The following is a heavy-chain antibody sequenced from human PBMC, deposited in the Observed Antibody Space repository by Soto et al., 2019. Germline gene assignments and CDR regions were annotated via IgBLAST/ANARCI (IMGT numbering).Heavy chain of an antibody. CDR1: GFTFSSYA. J-gene: IGHJ6*02. CDR2: ISGSGGST. CDR3: AKAPDPSYYYYGMDV. V-gene: IGHV3-23*01. Sequence: PGGSLRLSCAASGFTFSSYAMSWVRQAPGKGLEWVSAISGSGGSTYYADSVKGRFTISRDNSKNTLYLQMNSLRAEDTAVYYCAKAPDPSYYYYGMDVWGQGTTVTVSS.